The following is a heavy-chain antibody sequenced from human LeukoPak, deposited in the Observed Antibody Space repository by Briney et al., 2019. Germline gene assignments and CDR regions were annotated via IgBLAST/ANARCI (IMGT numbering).Heavy chain of an antibody. D-gene: IGHD5-18*01. J-gene: IGHJ4*02. Sequence: GASVKVSCKASGYTFTDYYMHWVRQAPGQGLEWMGWINPNSGGTNYAQKFQGRVTMTRDTSISTAYMELSRLRSDDTAVYYCARALGSFEYSYGYLGYWGQGTLVTVSS. CDR2: INPNSGGT. CDR3: ARALGSFEYSYGYLGY. V-gene: IGHV1-2*02. CDR1: GYTFTDYY.